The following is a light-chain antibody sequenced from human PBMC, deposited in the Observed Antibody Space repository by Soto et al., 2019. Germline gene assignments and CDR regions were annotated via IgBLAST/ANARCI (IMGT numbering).Light chain of an antibody. CDR2: GAS. V-gene: IGKV3-20*01. J-gene: IGKJ1*01. Sequence: EIVLTQSPGTLSLSPGEGATLSCRASQSVSSSLAWYQQKRGQAPRLLIHGASSRATGIPDRFSGSGSGTDFTLTISRLEPEDFAVYYCLQYGGSPRTFGQGTKVEVK. CDR1: QSVSSS. CDR3: LQYGGSPRT.